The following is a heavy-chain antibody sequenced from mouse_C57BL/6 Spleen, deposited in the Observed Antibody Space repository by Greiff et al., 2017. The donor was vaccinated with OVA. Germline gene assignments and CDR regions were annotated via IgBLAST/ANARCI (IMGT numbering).Heavy chain of an antibody. V-gene: IGHV1-59*01. CDR1: GYTFTSYW. J-gene: IGHJ1*03. D-gene: IGHD1-1*01. CDR2: IDPSDSYT. CDR3: AYLTARYFDV. Sequence: QVQLQQPGAELVRPGTSVKLSCKASGYTFTSYWMHWVKQRPGQGLEWIGVIDPSDSYTNYNQKFKGKATLTVDKSSSTAYMQLSSLTSEDSAVYYCAYLTARYFDVWGTGTTVTVSS.